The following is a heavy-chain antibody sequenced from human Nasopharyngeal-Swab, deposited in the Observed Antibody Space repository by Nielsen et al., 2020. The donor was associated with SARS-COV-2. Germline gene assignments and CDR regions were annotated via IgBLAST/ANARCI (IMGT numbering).Heavy chain of an antibody. CDR3: ARHTTIFGVVIRPFDY. D-gene: IGHD3-3*01. CDR2: INHSGST. V-gene: IGHV4-34*01. Sequence: RQAPGKGLEWIGEINHSGSTNYNPSLKSRVTISVDTSKNQFSLKLSSVTAADTAVYYCARHTTIFGVVIRPFDYWGQGVLVTVSS. J-gene: IGHJ4*02.